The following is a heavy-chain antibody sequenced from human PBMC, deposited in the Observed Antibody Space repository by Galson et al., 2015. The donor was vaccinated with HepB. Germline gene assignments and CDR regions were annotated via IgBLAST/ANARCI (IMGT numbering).Heavy chain of an antibody. D-gene: IGHD2-15*01. CDR1: GFTVSDNY. Sequence: SLRLSCAASGFTVSDNYMNWVRQAPGRGLEWVSVVYSDGETYYADSVKGRFTISRDLSKNILYLQMTSLRAEDTAVYYCAREQGYCSDGSCSYYFDFWGRGTLFSVSS. V-gene: IGHV3-66*01. CDR2: VYSDGET. J-gene: IGHJ4*02. CDR3: AREQGYCSDGSCSYYFDF.